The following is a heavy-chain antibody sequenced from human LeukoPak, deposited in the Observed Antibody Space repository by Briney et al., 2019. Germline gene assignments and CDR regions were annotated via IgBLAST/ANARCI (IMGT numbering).Heavy chain of an antibody. Sequence: PSETLSLTCSVSGGFNTHYYWSWIRQPPGKGLEWIGYFYHSGSTNYNPSLKSRVTISVDKSKTQFSLKLSSVTAADTAVYYCAGGWLTTDYWGQGTLVTVSS. CDR2: FYHSGST. CDR1: GGFNTHYY. V-gene: IGHV4-59*01. CDR3: AGGWLTTDY. D-gene: IGHD6-19*01. J-gene: IGHJ4*02.